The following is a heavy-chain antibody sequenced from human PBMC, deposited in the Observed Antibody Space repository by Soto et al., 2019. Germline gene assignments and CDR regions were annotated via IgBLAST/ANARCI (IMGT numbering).Heavy chain of an antibody. D-gene: IGHD3-10*01. CDR2: IYYSGST. Sequence: ASETLSLTCTVSGGSISSYYWSWIRQPPGKGLEWIGYIYYSGSTNYNPSLKSRVTISVDTSKNQFSLKLSSVTAADTAVYYCARFRQYGSGSYYDYWGQGTLVTVSS. J-gene: IGHJ4*02. CDR1: GGSISSYY. V-gene: IGHV4-59*01. CDR3: ARFRQYGSGSYYDY.